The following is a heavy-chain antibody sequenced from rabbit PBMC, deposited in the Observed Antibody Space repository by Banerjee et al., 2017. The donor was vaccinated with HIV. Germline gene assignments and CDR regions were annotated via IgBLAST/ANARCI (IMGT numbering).Heavy chain of an antibody. CDR2: IYTGSSASI. V-gene: IGHV1S40*01. CDR3: ARDLAGVIGWNFGL. J-gene: IGHJ6*01. Sequence: LTITCTASGFSFSNTYVVCWVRQAPGKGLEWIGCIYTGSSASIYYASWAKGRFTISKTSSTTVTLQMTSLTAADTATYFCARDLAGVIGWNFGLWGPGTLVTVS. CDR1: GFSFSNTYV. D-gene: IGHD4-1*01.